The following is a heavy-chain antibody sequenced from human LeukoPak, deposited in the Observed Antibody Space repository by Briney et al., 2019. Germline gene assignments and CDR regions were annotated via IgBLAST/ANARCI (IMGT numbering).Heavy chain of an antibody. V-gene: IGHV3-23*01. CDR1: GFTFSSYA. D-gene: IGHD3-22*01. J-gene: IGHJ4*02. CDR2: ISGSGGST. CDR3: AKRFYYYDSSGSYYFDY. Sequence: GGSLRLSCAASGFTFSSYAMSWVRQAPGKGLEWVSAISGSGGSTYYADSVKGRFTISRDNSKNTLYLQMNSLRAEDTAVYYCAKRFYYYDSSGSYYFDYWGQGTLVTVSS.